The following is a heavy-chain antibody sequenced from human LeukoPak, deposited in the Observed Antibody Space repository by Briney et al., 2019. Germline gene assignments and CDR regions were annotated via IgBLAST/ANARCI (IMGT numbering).Heavy chain of an antibody. CDR2: ISGSGGST. V-gene: IGHV3-23*01. CDR1: GFTFSSYA. J-gene: IGHJ1*01. Sequence: GGSLRLSCAASGFTFSSYAMSWVRQAPGKELEWVSSISGSGGSTNYADSVKGRFTISRDNSKSTPYLQMNSLRAEDTAVYYCAKDALATATRYFQHWGQGTLVTVSS. CDR3: AKDALATATRYFQH. D-gene: IGHD5-12*01.